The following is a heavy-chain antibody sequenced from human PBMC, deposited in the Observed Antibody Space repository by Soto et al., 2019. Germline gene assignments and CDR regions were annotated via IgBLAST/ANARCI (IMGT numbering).Heavy chain of an antibody. Sequence: EVQLLESGGGLVPPGGSLRLSCAASGFTFSSYAMSWVRQAPGKGLEWVSGISGSGGSTYYADSVKGRFTISRDTSKNTLYLQMNTPGAEDTAVYYCAKLKAIVATRPIDYWGQGTLVTVSS. CDR1: GFTFSSYA. V-gene: IGHV3-23*01. D-gene: IGHD5-12*01. CDR2: ISGSGGST. J-gene: IGHJ4*02. CDR3: AKLKAIVATRPIDY.